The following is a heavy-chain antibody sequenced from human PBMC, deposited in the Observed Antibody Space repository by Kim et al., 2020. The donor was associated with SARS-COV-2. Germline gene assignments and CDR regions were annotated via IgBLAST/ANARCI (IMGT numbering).Heavy chain of an antibody. Sequence: SETLSLTCAVYGGSFSGYYWSWIRQPPGKGLEWIGEINHSGSTNYNPSLKSRVTISVDTSKNQFSLKLSSVTAAGTAVYYCASGGYSSSWYGAHWYFDL. D-gene: IGHD6-13*01. CDR3: ASGGYSSSWYGAHWYFDL. J-gene: IGHJ2*01. CDR2: INHSGST. V-gene: IGHV4-34*01. CDR1: GGSFSGYY.